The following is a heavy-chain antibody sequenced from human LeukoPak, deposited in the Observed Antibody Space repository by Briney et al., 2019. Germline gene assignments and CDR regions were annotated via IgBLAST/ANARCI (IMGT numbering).Heavy chain of an antibody. D-gene: IGHD1-20*01. CDR1: GGTFISYS. J-gene: IGHJ4*02. CDR3: ATGYNWNGVWRVYFDY. V-gene: IGHV1-69*01. CDR2: IIPIFGTA. Sequence: GSSVKVSCKASGGTFISYSISWVRQAPGQGLDWMGGIIPIFGTANYAQTFQGRVTITADESTSTAYMELSSLRSEDTAVYYCATGYNWNGVWRVYFDYWGQGTLVTVSS.